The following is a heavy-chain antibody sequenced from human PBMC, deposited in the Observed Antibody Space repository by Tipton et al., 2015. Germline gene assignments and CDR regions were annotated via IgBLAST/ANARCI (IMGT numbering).Heavy chain of an antibody. D-gene: IGHD3-22*01. J-gene: IGHJ2*01. V-gene: IGHV4-39*02. Sequence: TLSLTCTVSGGSISTTNYYWGWIRQPPGKGLEWIGTVYYNGATQYNPSLNSRVSISVDTSKNQFSLKLSSVTAADTAVYYCARDAGRYYDSSGLSWYFDLWGRGTLVTVSS. CDR1: GGSISTTNYY. CDR2: VYYNGAT. CDR3: ARDAGRYYDSSGLSWYFDL.